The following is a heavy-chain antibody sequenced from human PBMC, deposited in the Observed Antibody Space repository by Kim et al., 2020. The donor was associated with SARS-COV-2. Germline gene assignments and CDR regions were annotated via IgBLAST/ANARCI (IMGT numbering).Heavy chain of an antibody. J-gene: IGHJ4*02. D-gene: IGHD3-10*01. Sequence: GGSLRLSCAASGFPFSSYDKNWVRQAPGKGLEWVSSISSSSSHIYYADSVKGRFTISRDNAKNSLYLQVNSLRAEDTAVYFCAREIYGSGTRPFDYWGQG. V-gene: IGHV3-21*01. CDR1: GFPFSSYD. CDR3: AREIYGSGTRPFDY. CDR2: ISSSSSHI.